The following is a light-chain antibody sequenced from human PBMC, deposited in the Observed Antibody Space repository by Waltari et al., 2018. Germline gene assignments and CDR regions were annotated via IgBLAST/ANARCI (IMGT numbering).Light chain of an antibody. V-gene: IGKV3-20*01. CDR2: DAS. J-gene: IGKJ4*01. Sequence: EIVLTQSPGTLSLSPGERASLSCRASQSLSNNYVAWYQHKPGQAPRLLIFDASRRATGFPDRFSGSGSGTDFTLTISSLEPEDFAVYYCQKYGSTPRPFGGGTKVEIK. CDR1: QSLSNNY. CDR3: QKYGSTPRP.